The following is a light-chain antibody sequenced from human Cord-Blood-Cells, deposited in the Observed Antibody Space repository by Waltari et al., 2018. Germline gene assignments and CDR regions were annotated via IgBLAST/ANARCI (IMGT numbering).Light chain of an antibody. V-gene: IGKV1-33*01. J-gene: IGKJ4*01. CDR1: QDISNY. Sequence: DIQMTQSPSSLSASVGDRVTITCQASQDISNYLNWYQQKPGKAPKLLIYDASNLETGVPSRFSGSGSGTDFTFTISSLQPEDIATYYCQQYDNLPLLLITFGGGTKVEIK. CDR2: DAS. CDR3: QQYDNLPLLLIT.